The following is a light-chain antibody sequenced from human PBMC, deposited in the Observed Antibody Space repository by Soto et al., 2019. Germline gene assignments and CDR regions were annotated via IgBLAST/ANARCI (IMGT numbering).Light chain of an antibody. V-gene: IGKV1-39*01. CDR2: AAS. CDR1: QTVTSY. J-gene: IGKJ4*01. Sequence: DVQMTQSPSSLSASVGDSLTLTCRASQTVTSYLNWYQQKPGKAPKLLIYAASTLYGGVPSRFSGSGSGTDFALTITSLQAEDFATYYCQQLRMYPSTFGGGTKV. CDR3: QQLRMYPST.